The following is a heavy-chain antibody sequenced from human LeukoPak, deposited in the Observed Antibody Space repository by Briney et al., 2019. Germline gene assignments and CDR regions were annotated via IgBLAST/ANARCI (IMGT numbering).Heavy chain of an antibody. D-gene: IGHD1-26*01. Sequence: GGSLRLSCAASGFTFNSYEMNWVRQAPGKGLEWVSYINSGGSAIYYADSVKGRFTISRDNAKNSLYLQMNSLRAEDTSVYYCARDRNTGSSYENLFEYWGQGSLVTVSS. CDR2: INSGGSAI. V-gene: IGHV3-48*03. J-gene: IGHJ4*02. CDR3: ARDRNTGSSYENLFEY. CDR1: GFTFNSYE.